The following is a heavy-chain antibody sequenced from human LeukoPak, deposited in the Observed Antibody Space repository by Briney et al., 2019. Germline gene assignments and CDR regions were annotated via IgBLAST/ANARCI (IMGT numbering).Heavy chain of an antibody. J-gene: IGHJ4*02. CDR1: GFTFSGSA. D-gene: IGHD3-16*01. Sequence: GGSLRLSCAASGFTFSGSAMHWVRQASGKGLEWVGRIRSKANSYATAYAASVKGRFTISRDDSKDTAYLQMNSLKTEDTAVYYCTTPGGYYFDYWGQGTLVTVSS. CDR2: IRSKANSYAT. V-gene: IGHV3-73*01. CDR3: TTPGGYYFDY.